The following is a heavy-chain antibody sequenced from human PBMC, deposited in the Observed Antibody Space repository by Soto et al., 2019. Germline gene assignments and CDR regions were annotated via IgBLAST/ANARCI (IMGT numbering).Heavy chain of an antibody. Sequence: QVQLQESGPGLVKPSGTLSLTCAVSGGSFSSNNWWSWVRQTPGKGLEWIGEMYHSGKINYNPSLKSRVTISIDMSEDPFSLKLNSVTAADTAIYYCVRHGPSSSIARDGFDIWGQGTMVTVSS. V-gene: IGHV4-4*02. CDR2: MYHSGKI. CDR1: GGSFSSNNW. J-gene: IGHJ3*02. D-gene: IGHD3-10*01. CDR3: VRHGPSSSIARDGFDI.